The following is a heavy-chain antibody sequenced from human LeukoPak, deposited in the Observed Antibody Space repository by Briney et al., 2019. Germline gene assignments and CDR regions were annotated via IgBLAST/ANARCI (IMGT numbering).Heavy chain of an antibody. CDR1: SGSFSGDY. V-gene: IGHV4-34*01. CDR3: VRQHLPEYYFDY. J-gene: IGHJ4*02. D-gene: IGHD6-13*01. CDR2: VNHSGST. Sequence: SETLSLTCAVYSGSFSGDYWSWIRQPPGRGLEWIGEVNHSGSTNYNSSLKSRVTISVDTSKNQFSLKLTSVTAADTAVYYCVRQHLPEYYFDYWGQGTLVTVSS.